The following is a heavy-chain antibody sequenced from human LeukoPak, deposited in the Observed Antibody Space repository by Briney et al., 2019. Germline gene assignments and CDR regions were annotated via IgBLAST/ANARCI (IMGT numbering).Heavy chain of an antibody. Sequence: GGSLRLSCEASGFTLSNFDMSWVRQAPGKGLEWVSAISGSGGSTYYADSVKGRFTISRDNSKNTLYLQMNSLRAEDTAVYYCAKLVVGELLGDYFDYWGQGTLVTVSS. CDR3: AKLVVGELLGDYFDY. V-gene: IGHV3-23*01. CDR2: ISGSGGST. D-gene: IGHD3-10*01. J-gene: IGHJ4*02. CDR1: GFTLSNFD.